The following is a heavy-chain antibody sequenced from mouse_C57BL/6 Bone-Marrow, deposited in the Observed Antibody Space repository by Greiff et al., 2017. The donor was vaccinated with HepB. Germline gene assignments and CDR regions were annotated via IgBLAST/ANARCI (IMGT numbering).Heavy chain of an antibody. D-gene: IGHD1-1*01. V-gene: IGHV1-5*01. Sequence: EVQLQQSGTVLARPGASVKMSCKTSGYTFTSYWMHWVKQRPGQGLEWIGAIYPGNSDTSYNQKFKGKAKLTAVTSASTAYMELSSLTTEDSAVYYCTIYYGSSPYFDVWGAGTTVTVSS. CDR3: TIYYGSSPYFDV. CDR2: IYPGNSDT. J-gene: IGHJ1*01. CDR1: GYTFTSYW.